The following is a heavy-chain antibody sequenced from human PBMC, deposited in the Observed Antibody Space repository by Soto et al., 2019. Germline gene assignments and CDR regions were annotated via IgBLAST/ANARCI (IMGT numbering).Heavy chain of an antibody. V-gene: IGHV3-23*01. CDR2: ISGSGGST. Sequence: EVQLLESGGGLVQPGGSLRPSCAASGFTFSSYAMSWVRQAPGKGLEWVSAISGSGGSTYYADSVKGRFTISRDNSKNTLYLQMNSLRAEDTAVYYCAKAGVVVVAATGWYFDLWGRGTLVTVSS. CDR1: GFTFSSYA. J-gene: IGHJ2*01. CDR3: AKAGVVVVAATGWYFDL. D-gene: IGHD2-15*01.